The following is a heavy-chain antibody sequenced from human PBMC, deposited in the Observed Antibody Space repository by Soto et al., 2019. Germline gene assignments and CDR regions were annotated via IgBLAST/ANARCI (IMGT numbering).Heavy chain of an antibody. CDR3: AQVPPRGDFILKWFGP. V-gene: IGHV1-69*06. J-gene: IGHJ5*02. D-gene: IGHD2-21*01. CDR2: IVPVFGST. Sequence: QVQLVQSGNEVKKPGSSVKVSCKASGGTFTTNGIIWVRQAPGQGLEWMGGIVPVFGSTKYAQKFQGRLTITADRSTNTAYMDLSSLKSEDTATYYCAQVPPRGDFILKWFGPWGQGTLVTVSS. CDR1: GGTFTTNG.